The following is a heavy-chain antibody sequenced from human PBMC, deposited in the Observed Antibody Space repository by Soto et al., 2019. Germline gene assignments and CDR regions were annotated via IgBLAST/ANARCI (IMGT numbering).Heavy chain of an antibody. Sequence: AASVKVSCKASGYTFTGYYMHWVRQAPGQGLEWMGWINPNSGGTNYAQKFQGRVTMTRDTSISTAYMELSRLRSDDTAVYYCARDTGDLLWFGELNYFDYWGQGTLVTVSS. V-gene: IGHV1-2*02. D-gene: IGHD3-10*01. CDR2: INPNSGGT. CDR1: GYTFTGYY. J-gene: IGHJ4*02. CDR3: ARDTGDLLWFGELNYFDY.